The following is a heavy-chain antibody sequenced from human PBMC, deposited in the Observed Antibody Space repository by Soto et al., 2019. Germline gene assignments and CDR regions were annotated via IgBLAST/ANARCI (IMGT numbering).Heavy chain of an antibody. Sequence: RGESLKISCKGSGYSFTSYWIGWVRQMPGKGLEWMGIIYPGDSDTRYSPSFQGQVTISADKSISTAYLQWSSLKASDTAMYYCARQRESGYYYYYGMDVWGQGTTVTVSS. CDR1: GYSFTSYW. CDR3: ARQRESGYYYYYGMDV. J-gene: IGHJ6*02. CDR2: IYPGDSDT. V-gene: IGHV5-51*01.